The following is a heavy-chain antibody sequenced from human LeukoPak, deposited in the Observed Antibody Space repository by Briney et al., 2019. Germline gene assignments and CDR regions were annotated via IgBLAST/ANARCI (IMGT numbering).Heavy chain of an antibody. V-gene: IGHV1-69*06. CDR1: GYTFTSYY. Sequence: ASVKVSCKASGYTFTSYYMHWVRQAPGQGLEWMGGIIPIFGTANYAQKFQGRVTITADKSTSTAYMELSSLRSEDTAVYYCARDRSSSSCPTGGCYFDYWGQGTLVTVSS. J-gene: IGHJ4*02. D-gene: IGHD6-13*01. CDR3: ARDRSSSSCPTGGCYFDY. CDR2: IIPIFGTA.